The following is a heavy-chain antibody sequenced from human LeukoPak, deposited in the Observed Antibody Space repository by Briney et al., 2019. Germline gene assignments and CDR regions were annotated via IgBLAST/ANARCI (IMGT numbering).Heavy chain of an antibody. J-gene: IGHJ6*02. CDR1: GGSISSYY. Sequence: SETLSLTCTVSGGSISSYYWSWIRQPAGKGLEWIGRIYTSGSTNYNPSLKSRVTMSVYTSKNQISMNLSSVTAADTAVYYCARGVRSGYYYLYGMDVWGQGTTVTVSS. V-gene: IGHV4-4*07. D-gene: IGHD3-10*01. CDR3: ARGVRSGYYYLYGMDV. CDR2: IYTSGST.